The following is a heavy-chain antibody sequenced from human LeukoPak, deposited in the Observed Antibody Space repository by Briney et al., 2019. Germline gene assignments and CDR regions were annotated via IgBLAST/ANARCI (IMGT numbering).Heavy chain of an antibody. J-gene: IGHJ6*02. D-gene: IGHD3-22*01. CDR2: INPNSGGT. CDR1: GYTFTSYD. V-gene: IGHV1-2*02. Sequence: ASVKVSCKASGYTFTSYDINWVRQATGQGLEWMGWINPNSGGTNYAQKFQGRVTMTRDTSISTAYMELSRLRSDDTAVYYCARDLPTNYYDSSGYYASTTYYYYGMDVWGQGTTVTVSS. CDR3: ARDLPTNYYDSSGYYASTTYYYYGMDV.